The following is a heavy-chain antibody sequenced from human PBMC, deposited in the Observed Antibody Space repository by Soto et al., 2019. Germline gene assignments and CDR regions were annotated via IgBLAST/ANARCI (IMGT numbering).Heavy chain of an antibody. CDR2: IYYGGST. Sequence: QVQLQESGPALVRPSDSLSLMCSVSGVPITTFCWSWIRQAPGKGLEYIGYIYYGGSTHYNPALKSRATISVDTAKNEFSLKLRSVTAADTAAYYCARGQLLHYQYGLDVWGQGTTVIV. CDR3: ARGQLLHYQYGLDV. J-gene: IGHJ6*02. CDR1: GVPITTFC. D-gene: IGHD3-10*01. V-gene: IGHV4-59*07.